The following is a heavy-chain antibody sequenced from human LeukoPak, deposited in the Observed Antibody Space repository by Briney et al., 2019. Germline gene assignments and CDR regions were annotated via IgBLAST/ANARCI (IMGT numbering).Heavy chain of an antibody. CDR2: IYYSGST. V-gene: IGHV4-59*08. Sequence: PSETLSLTCTVSGGSISSYYWSWIRQPPGKGLEWIGYIYYSGSTNYNPSLKSRVTISVDTSKNHFSLKLSSVTAADTAVYYCARAFRGIFGVFEAFDIWGQGTMVTVSS. J-gene: IGHJ3*02. D-gene: IGHD3-3*01. CDR3: ARAFRGIFGVFEAFDI. CDR1: GGSISSYY.